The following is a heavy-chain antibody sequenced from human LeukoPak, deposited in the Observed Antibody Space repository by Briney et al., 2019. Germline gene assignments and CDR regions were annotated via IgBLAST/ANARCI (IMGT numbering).Heavy chain of an antibody. D-gene: IGHD4-17*01. CDR3: ARDYADYVGYFFFDY. CDR2: ISGGGETT. J-gene: IGHJ4*02. Sequence: PGGSLRLSCAASGFTFNNYAMNWVRQAPGKGLEWVSSISGGGETTYYADSAKGRFTISRDNSQNTLYLQMNSLRAEHTAVYYCARDYADYVGYFFFDYWGQGTLVTVSS. CDR1: GFTFNNYA. V-gene: IGHV3-23*01.